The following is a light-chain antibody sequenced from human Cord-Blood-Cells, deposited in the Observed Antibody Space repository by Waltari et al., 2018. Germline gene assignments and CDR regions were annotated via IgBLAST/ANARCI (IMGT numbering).Light chain of an antibody. V-gene: IGKV1-13*02. CDR3: QQFNSYPLT. J-gene: IGKJ4*01. CDR1: QGISSA. Sequence: AIQLTQSPSSLSAYVGDRVTITCRASQGISSALAWYQQKPGKAPKLLIYEATSLESGVPSRFSCSRSGTYFTLTISSLQPEDFATYYCQQFNSYPLTFGGWTKVEIK. CDR2: EAT.